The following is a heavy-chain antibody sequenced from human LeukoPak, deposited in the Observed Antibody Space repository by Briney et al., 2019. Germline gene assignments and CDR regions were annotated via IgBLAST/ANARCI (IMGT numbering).Heavy chain of an antibody. D-gene: IGHD4-11*01. Sequence: SETLSLTCAVYGGSFSGYYWSWIRQPPGKGLEWIGEINHSGSTNYNPSLKSRVTISVDTSKNQFSLKLSSVTAADTAVYYCARGVYSYYYYGMDIWGQGTTVTVSS. V-gene: IGHV4-34*01. CDR2: INHSGST. J-gene: IGHJ6*02. CDR3: ARGVYSYYYYGMDI. CDR1: GGSFSGYY.